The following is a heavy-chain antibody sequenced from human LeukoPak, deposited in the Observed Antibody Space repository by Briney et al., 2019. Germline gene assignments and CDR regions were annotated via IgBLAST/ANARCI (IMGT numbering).Heavy chain of an antibody. J-gene: IGHJ4*02. CDR1: GFTFSSYW. CDR2: IKQDGSGK. D-gene: IGHD2-2*02. CDR3: ARDPYCSSTSCYTTRWY. Sequence: GGSLRLSCAASGFTFSSYWMSWVRQAPGKGLEWVANIKQDGSGKYYVDSVKGRFTISRDNAKNSLYLQMNSLRAEDTAVYYCARDPYCSSTSCYTTRWYWGQGTLVTVSS. V-gene: IGHV3-7*01.